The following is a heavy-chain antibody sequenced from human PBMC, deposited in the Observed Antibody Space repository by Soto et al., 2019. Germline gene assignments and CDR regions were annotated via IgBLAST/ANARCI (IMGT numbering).Heavy chain of an antibody. CDR1: GFNFHWYW. Sequence: GGSLRLSCAASGFNFHWYWMSWVRQAPGKGLEWLATIKTDASEKKYVDSVKGRFTMSRDNAKNSVYLQMNSLRAEDTAVYYCAKDLRFLEWPPGYFDYWGQGTLVTVSS. D-gene: IGHD3-3*01. CDR3: AKDLRFLEWPPGYFDY. J-gene: IGHJ4*02. CDR2: IKTDASEK. V-gene: IGHV3-7*03.